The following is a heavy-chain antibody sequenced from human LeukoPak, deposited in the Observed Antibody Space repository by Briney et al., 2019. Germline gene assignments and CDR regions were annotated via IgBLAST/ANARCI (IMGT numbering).Heavy chain of an antibody. CDR3: ARDRAPYSIPAVAGWFDY. CDR1: GFTVSSNY. Sequence: GGSLRLSCAASGFTVSSNYMSWVRQAPGKGLEWVSVIYSGGSTYYADSVKGRFTISRDNSKNTLYLQMNSLRAEDTAVYYCARDRAPYSIPAVAGWFDYWGQGTLVTVSS. D-gene: IGHD6-19*01. CDR2: IYSGGST. J-gene: IGHJ4*02. V-gene: IGHV3-66*01.